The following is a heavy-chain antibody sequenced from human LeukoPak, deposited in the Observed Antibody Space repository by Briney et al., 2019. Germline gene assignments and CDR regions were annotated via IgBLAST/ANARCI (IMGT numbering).Heavy chain of an antibody. J-gene: IGHJ5*02. CDR1: GGSISSSSYY. CDR3: AIRYDYGDHFNWFDP. D-gene: IGHD4-17*01. Sequence: PSETLSLTCSVSGGSISSSSYYWGWIRQPPGKGLEWIGSIHYNGNTYYNPSLTSRVAISVDTSKNQLSLKLSSVTAADTAVYYCAIRYDYGDHFNWFDPWGQGTLVTVSS. V-gene: IGHV4-39*01. CDR2: IHYNGNT.